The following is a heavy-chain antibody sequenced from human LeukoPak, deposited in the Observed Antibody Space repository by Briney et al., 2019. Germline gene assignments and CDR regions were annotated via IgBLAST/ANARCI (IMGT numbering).Heavy chain of an antibody. V-gene: IGHV4-59*01. CDR2: IYYSGST. CDR3: VRGRYFDY. CDR1: GGSISSYY. J-gene: IGHJ4*02. Sequence: SETLSLTCTVSGGSISSYYWSWIRQPPGKGLEWIGYIYYSGSTNYNPSLKSRVTISVDTSKNQFSLKLSSVTAADTAVYYCVRGRYFDYWGQGTLVTVSS.